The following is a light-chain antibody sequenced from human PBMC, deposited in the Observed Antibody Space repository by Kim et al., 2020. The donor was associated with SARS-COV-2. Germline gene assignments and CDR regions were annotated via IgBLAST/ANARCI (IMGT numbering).Light chain of an antibody. Sequence: GQRVTISCSGGSSNIGSNSVYWYKQPPGTAPKLLMYGNHQRPSGVPDRFSGSKSGTSASLAISGLRSEDEADFYCAAWDDRLNGPVFGGGTQLTVL. J-gene: IGLJ3*02. V-gene: IGLV1-47*01. CDR3: AAWDDRLNGPV. CDR2: GNH. CDR1: SSNIGSNS.